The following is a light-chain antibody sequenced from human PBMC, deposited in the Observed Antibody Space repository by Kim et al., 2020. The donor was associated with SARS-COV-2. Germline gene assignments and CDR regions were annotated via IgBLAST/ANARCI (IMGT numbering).Light chain of an antibody. CDR2: DVS. CDR3: SSYTGSSTLVV. V-gene: IGLV2-14*03. CDR1: SSDVGSYNY. Sequence: QSITLSCTGTSSDVGSYNYVYWYQQHPGKAPKLMIYDVSNRPSGVSNRFSGSKSGNTASLTISGLQTEDEADYYCSSYTGSSTLVVFGGGTQLTVL. J-gene: IGLJ2*01.